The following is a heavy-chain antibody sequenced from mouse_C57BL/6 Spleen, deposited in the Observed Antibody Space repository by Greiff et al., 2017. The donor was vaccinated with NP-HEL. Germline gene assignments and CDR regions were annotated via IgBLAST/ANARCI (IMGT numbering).Heavy chain of an antibody. J-gene: IGHJ4*01. V-gene: IGHV1-5*01. Sequence: EVQLQQSGTVLARPGASVKMSCKTSGYTFTSYWMHWVKQRPGQGLEWIGAIYPGNSDTSYNQKFKGKAKLTAVTSASTAYMELSSLTNEDSAVYYCTRNLYYSLYAMDYWGQGTSVTVSS. CDR2: IYPGNSDT. CDR3: TRNLYYSLYAMDY. D-gene: IGHD1-1*01. CDR1: GYTFTSYW.